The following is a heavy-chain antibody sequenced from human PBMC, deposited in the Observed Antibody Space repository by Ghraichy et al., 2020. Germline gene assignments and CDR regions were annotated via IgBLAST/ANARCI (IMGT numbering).Heavy chain of an antibody. CDR1: GGSISSYY. V-gene: IGHV4-59*01. CDR3: ARDLSSWPGSGYMDV. Sequence: SETLSLTCTVSGGSISSYYWSWIRQPPGKGLEWIGYIYYSGSTNYNPSLKSRVTISVDTSKNQFSLKLSSVTAADTAVYYCARDLSSWPGSGYMDVWGKGTTVTVSS. D-gene: IGHD6-13*01. J-gene: IGHJ6*03. CDR2: IYYSGST.